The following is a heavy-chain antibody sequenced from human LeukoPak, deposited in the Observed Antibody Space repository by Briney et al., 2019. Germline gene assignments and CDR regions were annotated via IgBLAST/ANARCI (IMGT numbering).Heavy chain of an antibody. J-gene: IGHJ4*02. CDR3: AKVGYSGSWTAFDY. D-gene: IGHD6-13*01. CDR2: NSSNGGST. CDR1: GFTFSTYA. Sequence: GSLRLSCAASGFTFSTYAMHWVRQAPGKGLEYVSGNSSNGGSTYYGKSVKGRFTISRDNSKNTLYLQMGSLRAEDMAVYYCAKVGYSGSWTAFDYWGQGTLVTVSS. V-gene: IGHV3-64*01.